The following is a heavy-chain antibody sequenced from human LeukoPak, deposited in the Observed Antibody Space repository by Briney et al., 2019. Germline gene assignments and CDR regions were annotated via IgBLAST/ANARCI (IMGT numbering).Heavy chain of an antibody. CDR3: TRDPHYYHGNPHDF. V-gene: IGHV3-49*03. D-gene: IGHD4-23*01. Sequence: GGSLRLSCTASGFTFGDYALSWFCQAPGKGLEWLSFTRSKDHGGTTEYAASVKGRFTISRDDSNSIAYLQMNSLIIEDTAVYFCTRDPHYYHGNPHDFWGQGTRVTVSS. CDR2: TRSKDHGGTT. J-gene: IGHJ4*02. CDR1: GFTFGDYA.